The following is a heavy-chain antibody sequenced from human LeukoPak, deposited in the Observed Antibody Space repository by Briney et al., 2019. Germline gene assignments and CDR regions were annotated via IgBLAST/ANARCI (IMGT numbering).Heavy chain of an antibody. Sequence: GASVKVSCKVSGYTLTELSMHWVRQAPGKGLEWMGGFDPEDGETFYAQKFQGRVTITADESTSTAYMELSSLRSEDTAVYYCVREREYYYDSSGYYYVPFYWGQGTLVTVSS. V-gene: IGHV1-24*01. CDR1: GYTLTELS. CDR2: FDPEDGET. CDR3: VREREYYYDSSGYYYVPFY. D-gene: IGHD3-22*01. J-gene: IGHJ4*02.